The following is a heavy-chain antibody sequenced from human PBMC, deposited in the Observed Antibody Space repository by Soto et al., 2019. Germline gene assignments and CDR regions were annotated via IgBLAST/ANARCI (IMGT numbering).Heavy chain of an antibody. CDR2: LSYDGSHE. Sequence: QVQLVESGGGVVQPGTSLKLSCAASGFTFDDFGFHWVRQAPGKGLEWVATLSYDGSHEYYADSVKGRFTISRDNSKITLYIQMNSLETEDTAMYYCAKEMFPRTVLDSSSPWGDYWGQGTLVTVS. CDR1: GFTFDDFG. D-gene: IGHD3-22*01. V-gene: IGHV3-30*18. CDR3: AKEMFPRTVLDSSSPWGDY. J-gene: IGHJ4*02.